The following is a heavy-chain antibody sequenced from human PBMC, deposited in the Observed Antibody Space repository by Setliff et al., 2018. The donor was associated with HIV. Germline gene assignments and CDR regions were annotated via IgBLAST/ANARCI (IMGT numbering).Heavy chain of an antibody. CDR2: INPSGGST. Sequence: GASVKVSCKASGYTFTSYYMHWVRQAPGQGLQWMGIINPSGGSTTYAQKFQGRVTMTRDTSTTTIFMELSSLRSEDTAVYYCAREGKFRYYYYMDVWGKGTTVTVSS. CDR3: AREGKFRYYYYMDV. D-gene: IGHD3-10*01. J-gene: IGHJ6*03. CDR1: GYTFTSYY. V-gene: IGHV1-46*01.